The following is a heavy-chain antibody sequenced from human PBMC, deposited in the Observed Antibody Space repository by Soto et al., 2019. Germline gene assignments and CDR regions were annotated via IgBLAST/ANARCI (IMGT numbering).Heavy chain of an antibody. J-gene: IGHJ6*02. CDR2: IGTAGDP. D-gene: IGHD3-3*01. CDR1: GFTFSSYD. Sequence: GGSLRLSCAASGFTFSSYDMHWVRQATGKGLEWVSAIGTAGDPYYPGSVKGRFTISRENAKNSLYLQMNSLRAEDTAVYYCARDLVCRMPAQDVYYYYGMDVWGQGTTVTVSS. CDR3: ARDLVCRMPAQDVYYYYGMDV. V-gene: IGHV3-13*05.